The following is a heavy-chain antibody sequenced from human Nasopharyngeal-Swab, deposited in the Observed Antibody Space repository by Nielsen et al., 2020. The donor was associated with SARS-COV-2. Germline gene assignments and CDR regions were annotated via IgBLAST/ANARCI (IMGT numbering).Heavy chain of an antibody. V-gene: IGHV3-23*03. CDR3: AKDLLGGLVAFDI. Sequence: GESLKISCAASGFTFSNYAMSWVRQAPGKGLEWVSLIYGGGTSTYYADSVKGRFTISRDNSKNTVYLQMNSLRAEDTAVYYCAKDLLGGLVAFDIWGQGTMVTVSS. CDR1: GFTFSNYA. CDR2: IYGGGTST. J-gene: IGHJ3*02. D-gene: IGHD2-15*01.